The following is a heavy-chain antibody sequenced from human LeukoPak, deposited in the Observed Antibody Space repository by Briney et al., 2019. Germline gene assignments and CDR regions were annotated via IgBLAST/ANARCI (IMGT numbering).Heavy chain of an antibody. J-gene: IGHJ4*02. V-gene: IGHV1-69*13. CDR1: GGTFSSYA. Sequence: SVKVSCKASGGTFSSYAIGWVRQAPGQGLEWMGGIIPIFGTANYAQKFQGRVTITADESTSTAYMELSSLRSEDTAVYYCATDSRGSTSWNYFDYWGQGTLVTVSS. CDR2: IIPIFGTA. CDR3: ATDSRGSTSWNYFDY. D-gene: IGHD2-2*01.